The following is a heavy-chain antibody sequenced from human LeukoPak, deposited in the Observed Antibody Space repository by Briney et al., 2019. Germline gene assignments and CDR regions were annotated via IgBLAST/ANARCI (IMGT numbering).Heavy chain of an antibody. D-gene: IGHD2-2*01. V-gene: IGHV4-34*01. CDR1: GGSFSGYY. Sequence: SETLSLTCAVYGGSFSGYYWSWIRQPPGKGLEWIGEINHSGSTNYNPSLKSRVTISVDTSKNQLSLKLSSVTAADTAVYYCARSVGRIVVVPAAIRGYFDYWGQGTLVTVSS. CDR3: ARSVGRIVVVPAAIRGYFDY. J-gene: IGHJ4*02. CDR2: INHSGST.